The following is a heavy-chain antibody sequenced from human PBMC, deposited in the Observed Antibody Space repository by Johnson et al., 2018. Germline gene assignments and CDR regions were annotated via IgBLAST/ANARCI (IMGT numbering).Heavy chain of an antibody. CDR2: MNPSGGFT. V-gene: IGHV1-46*01. CDR3: ARRRDCSNGVCYGMDV. CDR1: GYSFTSYY. J-gene: IGHJ6*02. Sequence: QVQLVESGAEVKKPGASVSVSCKASGYSFTSYYIQWVRQAPGQGLEWMGHMNPSGGFTTYAPKLEGRVTMTRDTSTSTVYMGLSRLRSEDTAVYYCARRRDCSNGVCYGMDVWGQGTTVTVSS. D-gene: IGHD2-8*01.